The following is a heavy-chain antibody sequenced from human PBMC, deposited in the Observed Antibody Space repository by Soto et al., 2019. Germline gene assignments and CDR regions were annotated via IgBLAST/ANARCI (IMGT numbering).Heavy chain of an antibody. CDR3: ASRDYGDFPFGY. V-gene: IGHV1-69*02. CDR1: GGTFSSYT. CDR2: IIPILGIA. D-gene: IGHD4-17*01. J-gene: IGHJ4*02. Sequence: SVKVSCKASGGTFSSYTISWVRQAPGQGLEWMGRIIPILGIANYAQKFQGRVTITADKSTSTAYMELCSLRSEDTAVYYCASRDYGDFPFGYWGQGTLVTVSS.